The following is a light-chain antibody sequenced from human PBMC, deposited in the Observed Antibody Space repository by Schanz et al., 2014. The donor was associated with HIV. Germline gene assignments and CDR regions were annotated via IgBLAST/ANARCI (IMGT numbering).Light chain of an antibody. CDR1: ISDVGSYNL. J-gene: IGLJ3*02. Sequence: QSALTQSASVSGSPGQSITISCTGTISDVGSYNLVSWYQQHPGKAPKLIIYEGSKRPLGVSNRFSGSKFGTSATLAITGLQTGDEADYYCATWDSSLSVWVFGGGTKLTVL. CDR3: ATWDSSLSVWV. V-gene: IGLV2-14*02. CDR2: EGS.